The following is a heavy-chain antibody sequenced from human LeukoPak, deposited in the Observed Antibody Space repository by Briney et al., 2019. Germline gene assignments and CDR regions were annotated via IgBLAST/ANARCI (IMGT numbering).Heavy chain of an antibody. D-gene: IGHD2-2*02. CDR3: ARYTGGGVY. CDR1: GFTFSSGY. CDR2: ISSDGSNT. J-gene: IGHJ4*02. V-gene: IGHV3-74*01. Sequence: PGGSLRLSCAVSGFTFSSGYMHWVRQPPGKGPVWVSRISSDGSNTIYADSVKGRFTISRDDARNTLYLQMNSLREADTAVYYCARYTGGGVYWGQGTLVTVSS.